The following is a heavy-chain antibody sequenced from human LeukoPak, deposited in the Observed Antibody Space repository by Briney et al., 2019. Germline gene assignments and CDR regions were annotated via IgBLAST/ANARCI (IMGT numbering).Heavy chain of an antibody. V-gene: IGHV3-74*01. D-gene: IGHD6-13*01. Sequence: GGSLRLSCSASGFTFRTSWMHWVRQGPGKGLLWVAHINSDGGNTAYADSVKGRFTISRDNAKNSLYLQMNSLRAEDTAVYYCARGGVAAAGTRGYWGQGTLVTVSS. CDR3: ARGGVAAAGTRGY. J-gene: IGHJ4*02. CDR2: INSDGGNT. CDR1: GFTFRTSW.